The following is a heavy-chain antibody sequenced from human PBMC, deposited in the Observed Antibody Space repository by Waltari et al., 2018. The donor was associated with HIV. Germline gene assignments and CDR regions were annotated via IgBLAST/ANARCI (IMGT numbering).Heavy chain of an antibody. CDR1: DYSISSGYY. CDR3: AREIQTPGYSNGWYYFDY. CDR2: DHHSGTT. V-gene: IGHV4-38-2*02. J-gene: IGHJ4*02. D-gene: IGHD6-19*01. Sequence: QVQLQESGPGLVKPSETLSLTCAVSDYSISSGYYWGWIRQPPGKGLEWIGSDHHSGTTYYNPSRRSRVTKSVDTSKNLFSLKLTSVTAADTAIYYCAREIQTPGYSNGWYYFDYWGQGTLVTVSS.